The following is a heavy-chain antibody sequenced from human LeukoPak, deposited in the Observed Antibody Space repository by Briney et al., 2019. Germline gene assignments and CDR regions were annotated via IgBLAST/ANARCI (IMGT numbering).Heavy chain of an antibody. J-gene: IGHJ4*02. CDR1: GGSISSSSYY. CDR3: ASMYFEFPAAPYFFDY. Sequence: SETLSLTCTVSGGSISSSSYYWGWIRQPPGKGLEWIGSIYYSGSTYYNPSLKSRVTISVDTSKNQFSLKLSSVTAADTAVYYCASMYFEFPAAPYFFDYLGQGTPVT. V-gene: IGHV4-39*01. D-gene: IGHD3-9*01. CDR2: IYYSGST.